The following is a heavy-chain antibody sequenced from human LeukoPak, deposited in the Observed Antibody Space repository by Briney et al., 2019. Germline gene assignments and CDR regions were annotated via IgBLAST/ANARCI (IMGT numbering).Heavy chain of an antibody. CDR2: ISFDGSNK. V-gene: IGHV3-30*18. CDR1: GFTFSTYG. CDR3: AKDLVTVVTPDDY. J-gene: IGHJ4*02. D-gene: IGHD4-23*01. Sequence: GRSLRLSCAASGFTFSTYGMHWVRQAPGKGLEWVAVISFDGSNKYYPDSVKGRFTISRDNSKNTLYLQMNSLRAEDTAVYYCAKDLVTVVTPDDYWGQGTLVTVSS.